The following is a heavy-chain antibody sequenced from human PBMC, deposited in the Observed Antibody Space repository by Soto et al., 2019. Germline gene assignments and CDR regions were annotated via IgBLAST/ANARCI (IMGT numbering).Heavy chain of an antibody. D-gene: IGHD4-17*01. CDR3: VRQVWGGFGYADSDDVFDI. CDR2: IYNSGST. CDR1: GGSISSSSDY. V-gene: IGHV4-39*01. J-gene: IGHJ3*02. Sequence: QLQLQESGPGLVKPSETLSLTCTVSGGSISSSSDYWGWIRQPPGKGLEWIGSIYNSGSTYYNPSLRRRVIISVATSRNQFSLKFTSGTATGTAVYYCVRQVWGGFGYADSDDVFDIWGQGTMVTVSS.